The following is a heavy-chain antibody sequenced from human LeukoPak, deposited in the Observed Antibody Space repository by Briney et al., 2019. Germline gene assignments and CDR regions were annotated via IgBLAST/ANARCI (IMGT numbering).Heavy chain of an antibody. D-gene: IGHD3-10*01. J-gene: IGHJ5*02. CDR1: GGSISSYY. Sequence: SETLSLTCTVSGGSISSYYWSWIRQPPGKGLEWIGYIYYSGSTNYNPSLKSRVTISVDTSKNQFSLKLSSVTAADTAVYYCARERGGSGSYGRFDPWGQGTLVTVSS. CDR3: ARERGGSGSYGRFDP. CDR2: IYYSGST. V-gene: IGHV4-59*12.